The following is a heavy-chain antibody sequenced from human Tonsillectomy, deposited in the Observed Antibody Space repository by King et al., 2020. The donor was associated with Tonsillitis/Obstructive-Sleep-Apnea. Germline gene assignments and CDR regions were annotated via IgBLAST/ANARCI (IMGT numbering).Heavy chain of an antibody. D-gene: IGHD2-2*01. CDR1: GFTFSSYA. CDR2: ISGSGGFT. CDR3: AKGDIVVVPAANPFFDP. Sequence: VQLVESGGGLVQPGGSLRLSCAASGFTFSSYAMSWVRQAPGKGLEWVSAISGSGGFTYYADSVKGRFTISRDNSKNTLYLQMNSLIAEDTALYYCAKGDIVVVPAANPFFDPWGQGTLVTVSS. J-gene: IGHJ5*02. V-gene: IGHV3-23*04.